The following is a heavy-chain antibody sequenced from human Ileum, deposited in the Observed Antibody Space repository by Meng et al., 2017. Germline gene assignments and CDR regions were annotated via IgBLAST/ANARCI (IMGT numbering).Heavy chain of an antibody. CDR1: GGSVSSSSYY. V-gene: IGHV4-61*02. CDR2: VYTTGTT. J-gene: IGHJ4*02. D-gene: IGHD5-12*01. Sequence: LRLSCTVSGGSVSSSSYYWSWIRQPAGKGLEWIGRVYTTGTTNYNPSLKSRVTISVDTSKNQFSLKLSSVTAADTAVYYCARLLGYSGNEYYFDYWGQGTLVTVSS. CDR3: ARLLGYSGNEYYFDY.